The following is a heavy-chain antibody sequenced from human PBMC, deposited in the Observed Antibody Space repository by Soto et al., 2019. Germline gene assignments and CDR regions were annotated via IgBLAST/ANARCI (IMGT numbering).Heavy chain of an antibody. CDR3: ARIKWGLDYYNGMDV. CDR1: GYSVSDYF. Sequence: ASVKVSCKASGYSVSDYFIQWVRQAPGQGLEWVAWINPKSAATNYAKKFQGRVSLTWDTSFSTAYMELTRLRPDDTAVYYCARIKWGLDYYNGMDVWGQGTTVPVSS. CDR2: INPKSAAT. J-gene: IGHJ6*02. V-gene: IGHV1-2*02. D-gene: IGHD1-26*01.